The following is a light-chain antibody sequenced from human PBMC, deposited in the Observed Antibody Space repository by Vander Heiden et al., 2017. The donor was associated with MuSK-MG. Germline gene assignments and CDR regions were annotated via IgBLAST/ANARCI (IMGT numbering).Light chain of an antibody. V-gene: IGKV3-20*01. J-gene: IGKJ1*01. CDR3: QQDGSSSWT. Sequence: EIVLTQSPGTLSLSPVERATLSCRASQSVSSSYLAWYQQKPGQAPRLLIYGASSRATGIPDRFSGRGSGTDFTLTISRLEPEDFAVYYCQQDGSSSWTFGQGTKVEIK. CDR1: QSVSSSY. CDR2: GAS.